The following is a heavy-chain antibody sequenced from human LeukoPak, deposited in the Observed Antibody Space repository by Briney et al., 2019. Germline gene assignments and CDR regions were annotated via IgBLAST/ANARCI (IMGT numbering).Heavy chain of an antibody. CDR1: GFAFSRYA. CDR3: ARGTIFGVVILY. J-gene: IGHJ4*02. V-gene: IGHV3-33*01. D-gene: IGHD3-3*01. CDR2: IWFDGTTK. Sequence: PGGSLRLSCAASGFAFSRYAMHWVRQAPGKGLEWVAVIWFDGTTKDYGDSVKGRFAISRDNSENKVYLQMNTLRVDDTAVYYCARGTIFGVVILYWGQGTLVTVSS.